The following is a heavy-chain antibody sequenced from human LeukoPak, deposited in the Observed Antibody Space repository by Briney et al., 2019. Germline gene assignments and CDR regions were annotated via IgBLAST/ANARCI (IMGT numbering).Heavy chain of an antibody. CDR1: GFTFSSYW. D-gene: IGHD3-3*01. J-gene: IGHJ4*02. CDR3: VRGRVGGSYSDY. Sequence: GGSLRLSCAASGFTFSSYWMSWVRRAPGKGLEWVANIKQDGNEKYYVDSVKGRFTISRDNAKNSLYLQMNSLRVEDTAVYYCVRGRVGGSYSDYWGQGTLVTVSS. CDR2: IKQDGNEK. V-gene: IGHV3-7*01.